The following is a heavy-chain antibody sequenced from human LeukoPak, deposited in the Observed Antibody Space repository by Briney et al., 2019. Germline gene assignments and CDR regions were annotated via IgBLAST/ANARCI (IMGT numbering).Heavy chain of an antibody. V-gene: IGHV3-74*01. J-gene: IGHJ4*02. CDR3: ARDRTLDY. CDR2: ISGDGSST. Sequence: GGSLRLSCAASGFTVSSYWMYWVRQAPGKGLVWVSLISGDGSSTTYADSVEGQFTISSDNAKNTLYLQMNSLRAEDTAVYYCARDRTLDYWGRGTLVTVSS. CDR1: GFTVSSYW.